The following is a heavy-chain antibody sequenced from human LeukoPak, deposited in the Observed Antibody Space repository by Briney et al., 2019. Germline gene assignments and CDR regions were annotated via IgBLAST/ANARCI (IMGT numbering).Heavy chain of an antibody. Sequence: ASETVSLTCTVSGGSISTYYWSWIRQPPGRGLEWIADIYYSGSANYNPSLKSRVTISVDTSKKQFSLKMKSVTAADTAVYYCARLERQWPTFKLYFEYWGQGTM. D-gene: IGHD6-19*01. V-gene: IGHV4-59*01. CDR1: GGSISTYY. CDR2: IYYSGSA. J-gene: IGHJ4*02. CDR3: ARLERQWPTFKLYFEY.